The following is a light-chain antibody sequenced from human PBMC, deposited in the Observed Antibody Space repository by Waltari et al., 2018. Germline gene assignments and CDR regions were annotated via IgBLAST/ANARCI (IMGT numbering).Light chain of an antibody. Sequence: QSVLTQPPSASGTPGQTVTISSSGSTSNIGSNPVLWYQQLPGKAPNRLIYSNNQRPSGVPDRVSASKSGTSASLAISGLRSEDEADYYCVSWDDSLNGPAVGGGTKLTVL. V-gene: IGLV1-44*01. J-gene: IGLJ2*01. CDR1: TSNIGSNP. CDR2: SNN. CDR3: VSWDDSLNGPA.